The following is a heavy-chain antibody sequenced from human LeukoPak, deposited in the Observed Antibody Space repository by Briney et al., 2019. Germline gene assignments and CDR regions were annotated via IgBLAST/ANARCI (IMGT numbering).Heavy chain of an antibody. CDR3: ARGFVLGAAKNYFDY. CDR2: ISYDGTNK. D-gene: IGHD2-21*02. Sequence: GGSLRLSGAASGFTLPNYALHWVRQAPGKGLEWVAVISYDGTNKYYADSVKGRFTISRDNSKNTLSLQMNSLRAEDTALYYCARGFVLGAAKNYFDYWGQGALVTVSS. J-gene: IGHJ4*02. V-gene: IGHV3-30-3*01. CDR1: GFTLPNYA.